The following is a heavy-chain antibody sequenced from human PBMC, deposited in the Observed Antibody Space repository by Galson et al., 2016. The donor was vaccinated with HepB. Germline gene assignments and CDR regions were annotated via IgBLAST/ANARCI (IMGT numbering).Heavy chain of an antibody. CDR2: SDPENGET. D-gene: IGHD6-6*01. J-gene: IGHJ6*02. Sequence: SVKVSCKVSGYTLNEVYIHWVRQAPGKGLEWMGGSDPENGETIYAQKFQGRVTMTEDPSTDTAYMELSSLRSEDTDVYYCATGSGRSSREYYYYYYGMDVWGQGTTVTVSS. CDR1: GYTLNEVY. V-gene: IGHV1-24*01. CDR3: ATGSGRSSREYYYYYYGMDV.